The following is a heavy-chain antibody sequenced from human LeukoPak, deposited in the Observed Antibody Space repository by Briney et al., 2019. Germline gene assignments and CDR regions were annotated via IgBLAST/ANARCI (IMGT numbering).Heavy chain of an antibody. J-gene: IGHJ4*02. V-gene: IGHV3-74*01. CDR1: GNYW. D-gene: IGHD1-26*01. Sequence: GGSLRLSCAASGNYWMHWVRQAPGKGLVWVSHINSDGSSTSYADSVKGRFTISRDNAKNTLYLQMNSLRAEDTAVYYCARRSSGSPPYYFGYWGQGTLVTVSS. CDR3: ARRSSGSPPYYFGY. CDR2: INSDGSST.